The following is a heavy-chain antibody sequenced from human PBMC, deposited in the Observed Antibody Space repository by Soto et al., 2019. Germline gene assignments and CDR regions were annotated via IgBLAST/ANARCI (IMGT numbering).Heavy chain of an antibody. CDR3: AKVTGDGYNPDY. CDR2: ISGSGGST. Sequence: GGSLRLSCAASGFTFSSYAMSWVRQAPGKGLEWVSAISGSGGSTYYADSVKGRFTISRDNSKNTLYLQMNSLRAEETAVYYCAKVTGDGYNPDYWGQGTLVTVSS. D-gene: IGHD5-12*01. V-gene: IGHV3-23*01. CDR1: GFTFSSYA. J-gene: IGHJ4*02.